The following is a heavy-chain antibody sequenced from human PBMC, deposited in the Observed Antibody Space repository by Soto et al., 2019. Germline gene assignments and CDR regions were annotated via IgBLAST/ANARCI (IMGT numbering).Heavy chain of an antibody. V-gene: IGHV4-34*01. D-gene: IGHD3-3*01. CDR2: INHSGST. CDR1: GGSFSGYY. J-gene: IGHJ6*02. Sequence: QVQLQQWGAGLLKPSETLSLTCAVYGGSFSGYYWSWIRQPPGKGLEWIGEINHSGSTNYNPSLKSRVTISVDTSKSQFSLKLSSVTAADTAVYYCARGGTKLRFFTGPHYYYGMDVWGQGTTVTVSS. CDR3: ARGGTKLRFFTGPHYYYGMDV.